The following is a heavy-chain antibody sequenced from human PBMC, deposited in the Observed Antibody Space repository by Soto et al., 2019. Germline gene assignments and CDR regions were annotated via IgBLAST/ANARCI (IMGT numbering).Heavy chain of an antibody. CDR1: GYSFTSYW. CDR3: SRFRAHYLDDYSCYDMDV. D-gene: IGHD3-10*01. CDR2: IYPGDSDT. J-gene: IGHJ6*03. Sequence: GESLKISCKGSGYSFTSYWIGWVRQMPGKGLEWMGIIYPGDSDTRYSPSFQGQVTISADKSISTAYLQWSSLKASDTAMYYCSRFRAHYLDDYSCYDMDVLTKRSAVTVS. V-gene: IGHV5-51*03.